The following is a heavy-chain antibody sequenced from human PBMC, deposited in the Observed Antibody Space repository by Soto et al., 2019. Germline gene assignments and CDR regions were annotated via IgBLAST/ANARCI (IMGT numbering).Heavy chain of an antibody. CDR2: IKDAGYT. CDR1: GGSLSGYY. Sequence: QVQLQQWGAGLLKPSETLSLNCAVNGGSLSGYYWSWIRQPPGKGLEWIGEIKDAGYTNYTPSPKSRASISSDTSNNQFSLRLNSVTAADTGVYYCARGQEGVVATHWDQGALVTVSS. D-gene: IGHD5-12*01. CDR3: ARGQEGVVATH. J-gene: IGHJ4*02. V-gene: IGHV4-34*01.